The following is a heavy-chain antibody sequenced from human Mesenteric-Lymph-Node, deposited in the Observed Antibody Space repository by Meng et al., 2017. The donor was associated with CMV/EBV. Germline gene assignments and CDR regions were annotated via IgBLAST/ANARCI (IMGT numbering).Heavy chain of an antibody. J-gene: IGHJ1*01. D-gene: IGHD2-2*01. CDR2: INDSGST. CDR1: YY. CDR3: ARGLYCTGTSCYLGSAYFQH. Sequence: YYWSWIRQPPGKGLEWIGEINDSGSTRYNPSLKSRLTISVETSKNQFSLKLSSVTAADTAVYYCARGLYCTGTSCYLGSAYFQHWGQGTLVTVSS. V-gene: IGHV4-34*01.